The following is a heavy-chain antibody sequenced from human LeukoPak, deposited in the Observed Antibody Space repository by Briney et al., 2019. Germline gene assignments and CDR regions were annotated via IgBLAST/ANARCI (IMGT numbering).Heavy chain of an antibody. CDR3: ARERMTTVTTSSSGAFDI. CDR1: GYTFTSYY. V-gene: IGHV1-46*01. D-gene: IGHD4-17*01. Sequence: ASVKVSCKASGYTFTSYYMHWVRQAPGQGLEWMGIINPSGGSTSYAQKFQGRVTMTRDTSTSTVYKELSSLRSEDTAVYYCARERMTTVTTSSSGAFDIWGQGTMVTVSS. CDR2: INPSGGST. J-gene: IGHJ3*02.